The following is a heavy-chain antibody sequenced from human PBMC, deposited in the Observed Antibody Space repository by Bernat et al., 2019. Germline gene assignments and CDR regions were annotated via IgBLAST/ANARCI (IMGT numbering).Heavy chain of an antibody. V-gene: IGHV3-23*01. J-gene: IGHJ4*02. CDR3: AKCPIRPTEFDY. CDR2: ISGSGGST. Sequence: EVQLLESGGGLVQPGGSLRLSCAASGFTFSSYVMSWVRQAPGKGLEWVSAISGSGGSTYYADSVKGRFTISRDNSKNTLYLQMNSLRAEDTAVYYCAKCPIRPTEFDYWGQGTLVTVSS. CDR1: GFTFSSYV.